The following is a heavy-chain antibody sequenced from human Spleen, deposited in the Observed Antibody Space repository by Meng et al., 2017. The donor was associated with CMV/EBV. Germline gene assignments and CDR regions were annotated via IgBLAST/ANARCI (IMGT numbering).Heavy chain of an antibody. CDR3: ARDDLLWFGEDRSGMPVAARDDS. Sequence: ASVKVSCKASGYTFTGYYMHWGRQAPGQGLEWMGWINPISGATNYAQKFQGRVTMTRDTYITTAYMELSRLRSDDTAVYYCARDDLLWFGEDRSGMPVAARDDSWGQGTLVTVSS. V-gene: IGHV1-2*02. D-gene: IGHD3-10*01. CDR1: GYTFTGYY. CDR2: INPISGAT. J-gene: IGHJ4*02.